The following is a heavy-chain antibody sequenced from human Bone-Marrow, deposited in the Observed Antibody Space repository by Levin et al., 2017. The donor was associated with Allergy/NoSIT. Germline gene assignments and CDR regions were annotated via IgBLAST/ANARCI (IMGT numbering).Heavy chain of an antibody. D-gene: IGHD3-10*01. J-gene: IGHJ4*02. CDR2: IKSKTDGGTT. V-gene: IGHV3-15*01. Sequence: KAGGSLRLSCAASGFTFSNAWMSWVRQAPGKGLEWVGRIKSKTDGGTTDYAAPVKGRFTISRDDSKNTLYLQMNSLKTEDTAVYYCTTEDYYGSGSYYKSPYFDYWGQGTLVTVSS. CDR1: GFTFSNAW. CDR3: TTEDYYGSGSYYKSPYFDY.